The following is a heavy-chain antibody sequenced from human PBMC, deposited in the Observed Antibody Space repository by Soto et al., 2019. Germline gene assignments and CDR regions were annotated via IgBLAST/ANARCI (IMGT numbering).Heavy chain of an antibody. V-gene: IGHV3-23*01. J-gene: IGHJ3*02. CDR2: ISGSGGST. CDR1: GFTFSSYA. D-gene: IGHD4-17*01. CDR3: AHPRGYGVFDAYDS. Sequence: GGSLRLSCAASGFTFSSYAMSWVRQAPGKGLEWVSAISGSGGSTYYADSVKGRFTISRDNSKDTLYLQMNSLRAEDTAVYYCAHPRGYGVFDAYDSWGQGTMVTVSS.